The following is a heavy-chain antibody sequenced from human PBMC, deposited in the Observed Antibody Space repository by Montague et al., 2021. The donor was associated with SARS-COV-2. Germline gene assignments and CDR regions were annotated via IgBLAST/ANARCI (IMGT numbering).Heavy chain of an antibody. CDR2: MKYDGSEK. J-gene: IGHJ4*01. CDR3: ARDPNSSGGNMGSF. D-gene: IGHD6-19*01. V-gene: IGHV3-7*01. Sequence: SLRLSCAASGFAFSSSWMSWVRQSPGKGLEWVAIMKYDGSEKYYXXSVKGRFTISRDNARRPVFLQMNSLRAEDTAVYFCARDPNSSGGNMGSFWGRGTLVSVSS. CDR1: GFAFSSSW.